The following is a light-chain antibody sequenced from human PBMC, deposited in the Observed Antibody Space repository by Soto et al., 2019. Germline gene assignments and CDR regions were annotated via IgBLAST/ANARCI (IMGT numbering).Light chain of an antibody. CDR1: SSDVGGYNY. CDR3: SSYTSSSTRV. V-gene: IGLV2-14*01. J-gene: IGLJ1*01. CDR2: EVS. Sequence: QSALTQPASVSGSPGQSITISCTGTSSDVGGYNYVSSYQQHPGKAPKLMIYEVSNRTSGVSNRFSGSKSGNTASLTISGLQAEDEADYYCSSYTSSSTRVFGTGTKLTVL.